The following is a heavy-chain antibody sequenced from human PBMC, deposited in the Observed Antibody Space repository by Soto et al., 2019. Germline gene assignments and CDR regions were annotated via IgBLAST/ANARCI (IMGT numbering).Heavy chain of an antibody. CDR1: GYTFIRYG. Sequence: QVQLVESGGGVVQPGMSLRLSCAASGYTFIRYGMHWVRQAPGKGLEWVAVIWYDGSNKYYADSVKGRFTISRDNSKNTVFLQMDSLRVEDTALYYCARDGSGGAWGWFDPRGQGTLVSVSS. CDR2: IWYDGSNK. V-gene: IGHV3-33*01. CDR3: ARDGSGGAWGWFDP. D-gene: IGHD3-10*01. J-gene: IGHJ5*02.